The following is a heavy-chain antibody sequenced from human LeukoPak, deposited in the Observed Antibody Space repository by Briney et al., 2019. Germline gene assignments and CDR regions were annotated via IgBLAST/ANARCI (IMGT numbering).Heavy chain of an antibody. Sequence: GGSLRLSCAASGFTFSSYWMSWVRQAPGKGLEWVANIKQDGSEKYYVDSVKGRFTISRDNAKNSLYLQMNSLRAEDTALYYCARDREEYSYGFSAFNYWGQGTLVTVSS. CDR2: IKQDGSEK. J-gene: IGHJ4*02. CDR1: GFTFSSYW. V-gene: IGHV3-7*01. CDR3: ARDREEYSYGFSAFNY. D-gene: IGHD5-18*01.